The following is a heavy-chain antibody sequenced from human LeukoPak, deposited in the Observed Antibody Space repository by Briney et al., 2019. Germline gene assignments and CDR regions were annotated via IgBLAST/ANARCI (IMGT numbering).Heavy chain of an antibody. D-gene: IGHD5-18*01. CDR3: TSFVDTAMMYYFDY. J-gene: IGHJ4*02. V-gene: IGHV3-73*01. CDR2: IRSKANGYAT. Sequence: GGSLRLSCAASGLTFSGSAMHWVRQASGKGLEWAGRIRSKANGYATAYAASVKGRFTISSDDSKNTAYLQMNSLKTEDTAVYYCTSFVDTAMMYYFDYWGQGTLVTVSS. CDR1: GLTFSGSA.